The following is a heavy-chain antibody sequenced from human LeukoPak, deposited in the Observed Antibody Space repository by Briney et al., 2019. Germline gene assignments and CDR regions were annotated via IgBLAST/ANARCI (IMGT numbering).Heavy chain of an antibody. Sequence: GALRLSCAASGFTFSTYAMNWVRQAPAKGLEWVSTIGGGGPTTDYADSVKDRFTISRDNSKNTLYLQMNSLSAEDTAVYFCARGFLGGTDQYFDSWGQGTLVTVSS. CDR2: IGGGGPTT. D-gene: IGHD6-19*01. CDR1: GFTFSTYA. V-gene: IGHV3-23*01. CDR3: ARGFLGGTDQYFDS. J-gene: IGHJ4*02.